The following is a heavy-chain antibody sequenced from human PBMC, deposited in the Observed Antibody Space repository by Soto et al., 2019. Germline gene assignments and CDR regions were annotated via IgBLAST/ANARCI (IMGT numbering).Heavy chain of an antibody. Sequence: SVEASCQDSLYTFPYRDLHCVRQAPGQALEWMGWITPFNGNTNYAQKFQDRVTITRDRSMSTAYMELSSLRSEDTAMDDCASSERRDGYKPFDYWGQVTLVTFSS. J-gene: IGHJ4*02. CDR2: ITPFNGNT. CDR1: LYTFPYRD. V-gene: IGHV1-45*02. CDR3: ASSERRDGYKPFDY. D-gene: IGHD5-12*01.